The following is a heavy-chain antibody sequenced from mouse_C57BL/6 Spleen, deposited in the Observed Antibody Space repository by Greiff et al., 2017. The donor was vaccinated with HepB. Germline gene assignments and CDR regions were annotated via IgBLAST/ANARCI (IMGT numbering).Heavy chain of an antibody. J-gene: IGHJ2*01. V-gene: IGHV1-53*01. Sequence: QVQLQQPGTELVKPGASVKLSCKASGYTFTSYWMHWVKQRPGQGLEWIGNINPSNGGTNYNEKFKSKATLTVDTSSSTAYMQLSSLTSEDSAVYYCARDTTVEDYCDYWGQGTTLTVSS. CDR3: ARDTTVEDYCDY. D-gene: IGHD1-1*01. CDR2: INPSNGGT. CDR1: GYTFTSYW.